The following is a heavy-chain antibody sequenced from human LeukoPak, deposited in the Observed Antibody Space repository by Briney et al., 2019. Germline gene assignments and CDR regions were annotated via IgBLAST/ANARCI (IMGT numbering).Heavy chain of an antibody. CDR3: AKGVAGTNY. CDR2: ISGSGGST. Sequence: GGSLRLSCAASGFTFSYYTMHWVRQAPGKGLEWVAAISGSGGSTYYADSVKGRFTISRDNSKNTLYLQMNSLRAEDTAVYYCAKGVAGTNYWGQGTLVTVSS. D-gene: IGHD6-19*01. CDR1: GFTFSYYT. J-gene: IGHJ4*02. V-gene: IGHV3-23*01.